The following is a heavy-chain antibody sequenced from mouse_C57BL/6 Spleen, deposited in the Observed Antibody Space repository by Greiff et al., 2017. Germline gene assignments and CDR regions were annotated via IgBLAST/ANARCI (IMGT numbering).Heavy chain of an antibody. CDR1: GYAFSSSW. V-gene: IGHV1-82*01. CDR2: IYPGDGDT. CDR3: ARGIYYAHDEGFAY. J-gene: IGHJ3*01. Sequence: VQLQESGPELVKPGASVKISCKASGYAFSSSWMNWVKQRPGKGLEWIGRIYPGDGDTNYNGKFKGKATLTADKSSSTAYMQLSSLTSEDSAVYFWARGIYYAHDEGFAYWGQGTLVTVSA. D-gene: IGHD2-1*01.